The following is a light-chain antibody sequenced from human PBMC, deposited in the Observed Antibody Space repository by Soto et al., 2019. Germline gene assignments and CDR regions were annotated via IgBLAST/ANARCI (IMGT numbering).Light chain of an antibody. Sequence: QSALTQPRSVSGSPGQSVTISCTGTSSDVGSFDFVSWYQQHPGKAPKPMIFDVSKRPSGVPDRFSGSKSGNTASLTISGLQADDEADYYCCSYAGTYTAYIFGTGTKVTVL. J-gene: IGLJ1*01. CDR2: DVS. CDR1: SSDVGSFDF. V-gene: IGLV2-11*01. CDR3: CSYAGTYTAYI.